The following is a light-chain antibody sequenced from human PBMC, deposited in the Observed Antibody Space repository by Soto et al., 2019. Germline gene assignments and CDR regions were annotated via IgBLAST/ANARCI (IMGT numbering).Light chain of an antibody. Sequence: EIVMTQSPAPLSLSPGERATLSCSPSRHASSNVAAYQQIPPQTPRLLLYDAATRATSIPVTFSGSGSETEFTPPISSLQSEDFAVYYCHQYDDGPYAFGQGTKVDIK. V-gene: IGKV3-15*01. J-gene: IGKJ2*01. CDR1: RHASSN. CDR2: DAA. CDR3: HQYDDGPYA.